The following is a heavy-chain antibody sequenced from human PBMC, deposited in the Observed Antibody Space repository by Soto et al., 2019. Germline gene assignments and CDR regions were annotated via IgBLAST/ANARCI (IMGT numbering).Heavy chain of an antibody. CDR1: GGTFSSYA. D-gene: IGHD6-6*01. Sequence: QVQLVQSGAEVKKPGSSVKVSCKASGGTFSSYAISWVRQAPGQGLEWMGGIIPIFGTANYAQKFQGRITITADESTSTAYMERSSLRSEDTAVYYCARVRITRPRFLDYWGQGTLVTVSS. V-gene: IGHV1-69*12. CDR3: ARVRITRPRFLDY. J-gene: IGHJ4*02. CDR2: IIPIFGTA.